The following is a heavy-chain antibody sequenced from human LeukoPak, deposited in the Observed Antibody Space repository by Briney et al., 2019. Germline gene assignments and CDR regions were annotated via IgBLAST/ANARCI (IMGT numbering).Heavy chain of an antibody. CDR1: GFTFSAYG. CDR3: ARNYGTNSGGFDI. J-gene: IGHJ3*02. D-gene: IGHD4-23*01. CDR2: VWYDGSNK. Sequence: PGGSLRLSCAASGFTFSAYGMHWVRQAPDKGLEWVALVWYDGSNKYYADSVKGRYTISRDNSKNTLYLQMNSLRPGDTAVFYCARNYGTNSGGFDIWGQGTTVSVSS. V-gene: IGHV3-33*01.